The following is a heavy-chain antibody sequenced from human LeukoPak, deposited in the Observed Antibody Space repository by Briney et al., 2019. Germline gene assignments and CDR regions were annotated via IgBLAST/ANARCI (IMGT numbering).Heavy chain of an antibody. D-gene: IGHD3-22*01. Sequence: GRSLRLSCAASGFTFSSYGMHWVRQAPGKGLEWVAVIWYDGSNKYYADSVKGRFTISRDSSKNTLYLQMNSLRAEDTAVYYCARGTSYYYDSSGYYHDAFDIWGQGTMVTVSS. CDR3: ARGTSYYYDSSGYYHDAFDI. J-gene: IGHJ3*02. CDR1: GFTFSSYG. CDR2: IWYDGSNK. V-gene: IGHV3-33*01.